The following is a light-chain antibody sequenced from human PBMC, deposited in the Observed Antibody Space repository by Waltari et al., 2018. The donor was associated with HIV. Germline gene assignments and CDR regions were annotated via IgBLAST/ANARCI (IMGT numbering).Light chain of an antibody. CDR2: GYS. V-gene: IGLV2-14*03. Sequence: QPALTQPAPISASPGQSLSISCPGTSVDVGLYNFVSWDRQKSGTGPQLILYGYSTRPAGVDSLFTGSKSGNTASLTISGLLTKDEADYYCSAYTVSRALVFGWGSKLTV. J-gene: IGLJ3*02. CDR1: SVDVGLYNF. CDR3: SAYTVSRALV.